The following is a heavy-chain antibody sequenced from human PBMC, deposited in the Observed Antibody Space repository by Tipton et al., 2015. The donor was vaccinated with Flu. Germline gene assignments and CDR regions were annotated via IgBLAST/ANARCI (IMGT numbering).Heavy chain of an antibody. J-gene: IGHJ4*02. CDR2: IYYSGST. CDR1: GGSISSYY. CDR3: ARAPPEYYDSSGYPHFDN. D-gene: IGHD3-22*01. Sequence: GLVKPSETLSLTCTVSGGSISSYYWSWIRQPPGKGLEWIGYIYYSGSTNYNPSLKSRVTISVDTSKNQFSLKLSSVTAADTAVYYCARAPPEYYDSSGYPHFDNWGQGTLVTVSS. V-gene: IGHV4-59*01.